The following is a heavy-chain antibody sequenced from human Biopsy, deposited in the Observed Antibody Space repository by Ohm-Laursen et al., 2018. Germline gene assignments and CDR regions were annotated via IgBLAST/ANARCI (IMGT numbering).Heavy chain of an antibody. V-gene: IGHV1-69*06. Sequence: SSVKVSCKVIGGTFSASGISWVRLAPGHGLEFVGGIIPIFQTTHYAQSFQGRVTIVAGKSTSTVYMELSSLRSDDTAIYYCATVRGLVWFGELIAWGQGTLVTVSS. J-gene: IGHJ5*02. CDR3: ATVRGLVWFGELIA. D-gene: IGHD3-10*01. CDR2: IIPIFQTT. CDR1: GGTFSASG.